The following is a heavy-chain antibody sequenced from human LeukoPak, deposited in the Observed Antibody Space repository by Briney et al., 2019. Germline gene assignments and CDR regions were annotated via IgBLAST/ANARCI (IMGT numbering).Heavy chain of an antibody. J-gene: IGHJ4*02. CDR2: ISWNSGSI. V-gene: IGHV3-9*01. D-gene: IGHD3-22*01. CDR3: VKDLDSSGYSIDY. Sequence: AGGSLRLSCAASGFTFDDYAMHWVRQAPGKGLEWVSGISWNSGSIGYADSVKGRFTISRDNAKNSLYLQMNSLRAEDTALNYCVKDLDSSGYSIDYWGQGTLVTVSS. CDR1: GFTFDDYA.